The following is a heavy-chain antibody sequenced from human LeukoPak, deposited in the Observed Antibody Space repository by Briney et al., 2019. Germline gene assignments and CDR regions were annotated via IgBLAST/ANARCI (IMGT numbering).Heavy chain of an antibody. CDR3: ARYYGSGSPFDY. J-gene: IGHJ4*02. Sequence: SGPTLVNPTQTLTLTCTFSGFSLSTNGVGVGWIRQPPGKALEWLALIYWDDDKRYSPSLKSRLTITKDTSKNQVVLTMTNMDPVDTATYYCARYYGSGSPFDYWGQGTLVTVSS. CDR1: GFSLSTNGVG. V-gene: IGHV2-5*02. D-gene: IGHD3-10*01. CDR2: IYWDDDK.